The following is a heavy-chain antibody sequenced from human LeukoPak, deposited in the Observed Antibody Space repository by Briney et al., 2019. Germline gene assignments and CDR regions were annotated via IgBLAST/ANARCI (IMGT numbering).Heavy chain of an antibody. D-gene: IGHD3-10*01. CDR1: GGTFSSYA. CDR3: ARVGSGMYYYYYYMDV. V-gene: IGHV1-8*03. Sequence: ASVKVSCKASGGTFSSYAISWVRQAPGQGLEWMGWMNPNSGNTGYAQKFQGRVTITRNTSISTAYMELSSLRSEDTAVYYCARVGSGMYYYYYYMDVWGKGTTVTISS. CDR2: MNPNSGNT. J-gene: IGHJ6*03.